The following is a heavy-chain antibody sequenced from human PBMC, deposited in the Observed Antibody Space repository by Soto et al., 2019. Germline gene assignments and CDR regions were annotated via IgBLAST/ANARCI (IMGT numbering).Heavy chain of an antibody. V-gene: IGHV4-59*01. D-gene: IGHD3-3*01. CDR3: ARAGDYDFRSGYSNDDFDI. CDR1: SGSMSGYY. CDR2: IYYSGST. J-gene: IGHJ3*02. Sequence: LSLTCTVSSGSMSGYYWNWIRQPPGKGLEWIGYIYYSGSTNYNPSLKSRVTISVDTSKNQFSLKLSSVTAADTAVYYCARAGDYDFRSGYSNDDFDIWGQGTMVTVSS.